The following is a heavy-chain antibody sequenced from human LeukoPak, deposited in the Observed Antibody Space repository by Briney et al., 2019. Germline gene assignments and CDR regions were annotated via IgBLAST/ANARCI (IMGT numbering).Heavy chain of an antibody. CDR2: IRNKADSYTT. J-gene: IGHJ4*02. D-gene: IGHD1-26*01. Sequence: GGSLRLSCAASGFTFSDWFMDWARQAPGKGLEWVGRIRNKADSYTTEYAASVKGRFTISRDDSKNSLYLQMNSLKCEDTAVYYCAREWDSGSYYLGYFDYWGQGTLVTVSS. V-gene: IGHV3-72*01. CDR1: GFTFSDWF. CDR3: AREWDSGSYYLGYFDY.